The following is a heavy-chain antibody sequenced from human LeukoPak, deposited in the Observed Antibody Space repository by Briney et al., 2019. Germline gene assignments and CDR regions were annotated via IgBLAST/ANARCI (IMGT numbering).Heavy chain of an antibody. CDR2: IYYSGST. CDR1: GGSISSYY. Sequence: SETLSLTCAVSGGSISSYYWSWIRQPPGKGLEWIGYIYYSGSTNYNPSLKSRVTISVDTSKNQFSLKLSSVTAADTAVYYCARGYCSGGSCYSGWFDPWGQGTLVTVSS. J-gene: IGHJ5*02. V-gene: IGHV4-59*01. D-gene: IGHD2-15*01. CDR3: ARGYCSGGSCYSGWFDP.